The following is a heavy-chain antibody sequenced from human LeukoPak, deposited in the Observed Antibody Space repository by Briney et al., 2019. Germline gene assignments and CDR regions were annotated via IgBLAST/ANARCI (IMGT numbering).Heavy chain of an antibody. V-gene: IGHV4-59*08. CDR1: GGSISSSNW. CDR3: ARQLAGLAPPGFIDS. CDR2: IYYGGST. J-gene: IGHJ4*02. Sequence: SGTLSLTCAVSGGSISSSNWWSWIRQPPGKGLEWIGYIYYGGSTDYSPSLKSRATISLDTSKNQFSLHLTSVTAADTAVYYCARQLAGLAPPGFIDSWGQGTLVTVSS. D-gene: IGHD3-3*02.